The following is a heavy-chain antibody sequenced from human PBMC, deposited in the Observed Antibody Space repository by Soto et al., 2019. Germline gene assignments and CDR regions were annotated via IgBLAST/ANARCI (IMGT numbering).Heavy chain of an antibody. D-gene: IGHD3-9*01. V-gene: IGHV3-30*18. J-gene: IGHJ3*02. CDR2: ISYDGSNK. CDR3: AKALVWTGYYSGTTPDAFDI. CDR1: GFTFSSYG. Sequence: GGSLRLSCAASGFTFSSYGMHWVRQAPGKGLEWVAVISYDGSNKYYADSVKGRFTISRDNSKNTLYLQMNSLRAEDTAVYYCAKALVWTGYYSGTTPDAFDIWGQGTMVTVSS.